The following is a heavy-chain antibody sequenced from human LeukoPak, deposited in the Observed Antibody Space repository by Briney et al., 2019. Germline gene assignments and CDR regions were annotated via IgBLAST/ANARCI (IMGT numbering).Heavy chain of an antibody. CDR2: ISGSGGST. V-gene: IGHV3-23*01. D-gene: IGHD5-18*01. Sequence: PGGSLRLSCAASGFTFSSYAVSRVRQAPGKGLEWVSAISGSGGSTYYADSVKGRFTISRDNSKNTLYLQMNSLRAEDTAVYYCARDRNAGYSYGAFDYWGQGTLVTVSS. CDR1: GFTFSSYA. CDR3: ARDRNAGYSYGAFDY. J-gene: IGHJ4*02.